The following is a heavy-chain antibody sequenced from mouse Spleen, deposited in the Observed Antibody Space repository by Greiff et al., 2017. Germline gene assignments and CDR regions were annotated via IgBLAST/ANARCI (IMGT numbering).Heavy chain of an antibody. CDR2: ISYDGSN. D-gene: IGHD2-4*01. V-gene: IGHV3-6*01. J-gene: IGHJ2*01. Sequence: VQLKESGPGLVKPSQSLSLTCSVTGYSITSGYYWNWIRQFPGNKLEWMGYISYDGSNNYNPSLKNRISITRDTSKNQFFLKLNSVTTEDTATYYCARYDYEQPFDYWGQGTTLTVSS. CDR3: ARYDYEQPFDY. CDR1: GYSITSGYY.